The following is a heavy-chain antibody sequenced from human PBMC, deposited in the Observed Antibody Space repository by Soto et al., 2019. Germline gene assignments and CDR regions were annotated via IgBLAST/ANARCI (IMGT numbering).Heavy chain of an antibody. V-gene: IGHV3-23*01. J-gene: IGHJ4*02. D-gene: IGHD3-16*02. CDR1: GFTFSSYA. CDR2: IGGSGGST. Sequence: GGSLRLSCAASGFTFSSYAMSWVRQAPGKGLEWVSAIGGSGGSTYYADSVKGRFTISRDNSKNTLYLQMNSLRAEDTAVYYCAKSCRLRLGELSLKGCYFDYWGQGTLVTVSS. CDR3: AKSCRLRLGELSLKGCYFDY.